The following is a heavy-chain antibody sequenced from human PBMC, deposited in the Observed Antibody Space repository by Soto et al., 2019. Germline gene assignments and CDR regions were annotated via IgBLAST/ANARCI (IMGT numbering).Heavy chain of an antibody. CDR2: IYYSGST. D-gene: IGHD6-13*01. CDR3: ARDLAAASWELSEGPRYFDL. CDR1: GGSISSYY. V-gene: IGHV4-59*01. Sequence: SETLSLTCTVSGGSISSYYWSWIRQPPGKGLEWIGYIYYSGSTNYNPSLKSRVTISVDTSKNQFSLKLSSVTAADTAVYYCARDLAAASWELSEGPRYFDLWGRGTLVTVSS. J-gene: IGHJ2*01.